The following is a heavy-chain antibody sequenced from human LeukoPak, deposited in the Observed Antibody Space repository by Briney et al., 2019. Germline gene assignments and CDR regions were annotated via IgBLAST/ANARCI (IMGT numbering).Heavy chain of an antibody. CDR1: VGTFSSYA. CDR3: ARMAVAVYYYYYMDV. V-gene: IGHV1-69*13. J-gene: IGHJ6*03. CDR2: IIPIFGTA. Sequence: SVKVSCKASVGTFSSYAISWVRQAPGQGLEWMGGIIPIFGTANYAQKFQGRVTITADESTSTAYMELSSLRSEDTAVYYCARMAVAVYYYYYMDVWGKGTTVTVSS. D-gene: IGHD6-19*01.